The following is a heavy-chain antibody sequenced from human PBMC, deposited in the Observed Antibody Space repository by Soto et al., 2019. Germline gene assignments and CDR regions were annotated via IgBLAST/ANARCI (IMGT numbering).Heavy chain of an antibody. CDR2: ISGSGGST. CDR3: ATRRDASYYYYGMDV. V-gene: IGHV3-23*01. CDR1: GFTFSTYA. D-gene: IGHD2-2*01. J-gene: IGHJ6*02. Sequence: GGSLRLSCAASGFTFSTYAMSWVRQAPGKGLEWVSAISGSGGSTYYADSVKGRFTISRDNSKNTLFLQMNSLRAEDTAVYYCATRRDASYYYYGMDVWGQGTTVTVSS.